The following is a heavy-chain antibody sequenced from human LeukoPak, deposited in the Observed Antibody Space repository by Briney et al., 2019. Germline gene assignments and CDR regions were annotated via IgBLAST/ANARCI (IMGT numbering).Heavy chain of an antibody. CDR1: GYTFNSYG. D-gene: IGHD3-16*02. V-gene: IGHV1-18*01. CDR3: ARDGAAASLKRLSRPNDWFDP. CDR2: ISAYNGNT. J-gene: IGHJ5*02. Sequence: ASVKVSCKASGYTFNSYGISWVRQAPGQGLEWMGWISAYNGNTNYAQKFQGRVTMTTDTSTSTAYMELRNLRSDDTAVYYCARDGAAASLKRLSRPNDWFDPWGQGTLVTVSS.